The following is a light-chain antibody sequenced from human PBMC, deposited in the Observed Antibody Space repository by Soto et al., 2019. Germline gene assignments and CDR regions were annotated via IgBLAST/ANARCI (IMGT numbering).Light chain of an antibody. V-gene: IGKV3-20*01. CDR3: QDYSRSQGLT. CDR1: HSVASSQ. J-gene: IGKJ4*01. CDR2: RAS. Sequence: EIVLTQSPGTLSLSPGERATLSCRASHSVASSQLVWYQQIPGQAPRLLIYRASTRATGIPDRFTGTRSGTDFTPAISRLEAEDRAVYYCQDYSRSQGLTCGGGTKVEIK.